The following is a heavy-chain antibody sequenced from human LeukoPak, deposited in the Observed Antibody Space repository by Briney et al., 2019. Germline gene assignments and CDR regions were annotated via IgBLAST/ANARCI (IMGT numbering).Heavy chain of an antibody. J-gene: IGHJ4*02. CDR1: GCAFSGFY. CDR2: IRNKPNSYTT. Sequence: GGSLRLSCAASGCAFSGFYMHWVRQASGRGLEWVGLIRNKPNSYTTVYAASVKGRFTISRDDSKSTAYLQMNSLKAEDTAVYYCTRQDCSGGSCSYVDYWGQGTLVTVSS. V-gene: IGHV3-73*01. D-gene: IGHD2-15*01. CDR3: TRQDCSGGSCSYVDY.